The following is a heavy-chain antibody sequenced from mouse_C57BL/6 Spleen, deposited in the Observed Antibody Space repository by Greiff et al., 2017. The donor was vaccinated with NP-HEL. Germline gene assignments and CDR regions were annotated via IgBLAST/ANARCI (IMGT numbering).Heavy chain of an antibody. V-gene: IGHV1-19*01. CDR1: GYTFTDYY. CDR3: ARGPIHYGSRFDY. D-gene: IGHD1-1*01. J-gene: IGHJ2*01. CDR2: INPYNGGT. Sequence: EVKLVESGPVLVKPGASVKMSCKASGYTFTDYYMNWVKQSHGKSLEWIGVINPYNGGTSYNQKFKGKATLTVDESSSTAYMELNSLTSEDSAVYYCARGPIHYGSRFDYWGQGTTLTVSS.